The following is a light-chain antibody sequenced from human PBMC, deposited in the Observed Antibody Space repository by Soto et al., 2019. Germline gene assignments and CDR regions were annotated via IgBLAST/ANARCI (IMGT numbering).Light chain of an antibody. V-gene: IGKV3-15*01. CDR1: QSVSSN. J-gene: IGKJ4*01. Sequence: EIVMTQSPATLSVSPGERATLSCRASQSVSSNLAWYQQKPGQAPRLLIYGASTRATGIPARFSGSGSGTKLTLTISSLQSEDFAVYYCQQYNNWPRVTFGGGTKVEIK. CDR2: GAS. CDR3: QQYNNWPRVT.